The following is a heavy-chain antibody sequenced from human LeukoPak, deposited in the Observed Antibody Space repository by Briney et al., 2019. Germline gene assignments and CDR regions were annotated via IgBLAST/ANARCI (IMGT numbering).Heavy chain of an antibody. D-gene: IGHD2-15*01. Sequence: ASVKVSCKTSGYTFNIYYVQWVRQAPGQGLEWMGVIHPNDGGTTYAQKFQGRIIMTSDTSTSTIYMELSSLKSDDTAVYYCARGDIDHWDQGTLVTVSS. J-gene: IGHJ5*02. V-gene: IGHV1-46*02. CDR3: ARGDIDH. CDR1: GYTFNIYY. CDR2: IHPNDGGT.